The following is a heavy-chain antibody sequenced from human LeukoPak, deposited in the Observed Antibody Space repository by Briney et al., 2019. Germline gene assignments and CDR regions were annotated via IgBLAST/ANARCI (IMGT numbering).Heavy chain of an antibody. V-gene: IGHV1-69*13. J-gene: IGHJ4*02. D-gene: IGHD1-1*01. CDR1: GGTFSSYA. CDR3: ATRPQTGSPFDY. Sequence: SVKVSCKASGGTFSSYAISWVRQAPGQGLEWMGGIIPIFGTANYAQKFQGRVTITADESTSTAYMELSGLRSEDTAVYHCATRPQTGSPFDYWGQGTLVTVSS. CDR2: IIPIFGTA.